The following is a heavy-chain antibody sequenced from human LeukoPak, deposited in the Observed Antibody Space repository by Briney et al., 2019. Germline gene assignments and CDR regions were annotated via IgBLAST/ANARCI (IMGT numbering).Heavy chain of an antibody. CDR3: AREQQLVLDY. CDR2: IYYSGST. Sequence: PSETLSLTCTVSGGSVSSSSYYWGWIRQPPGKGLEWIGSIYYSGSTYYNPSLKSRVTISVDTSKNQFSLKLSSVTAADTAVYYCAREQQLVLDYWGQGTLVTVSS. D-gene: IGHD6-13*01. J-gene: IGHJ4*02. CDR1: GGSVSSSSYY. V-gene: IGHV4-39*02.